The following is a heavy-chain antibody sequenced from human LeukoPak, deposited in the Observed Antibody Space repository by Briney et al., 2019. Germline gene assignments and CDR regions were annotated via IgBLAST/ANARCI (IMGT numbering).Heavy chain of an antibody. CDR2: INPNSGAT. Sequence: GASMKVSCKASGYTFTIYFIHWVRQAPGQGLEWMGRINPNSGATDYAQKFQGRVTMTRDTSISTAYMEQSSLKSDDTAVYYCAKIGSSHDFDYWGQGTLITVSS. J-gene: IGHJ4*02. CDR1: GYTFTIYF. CDR3: AKIGSSHDFDY. V-gene: IGHV1-2*06. D-gene: IGHD1-26*01.